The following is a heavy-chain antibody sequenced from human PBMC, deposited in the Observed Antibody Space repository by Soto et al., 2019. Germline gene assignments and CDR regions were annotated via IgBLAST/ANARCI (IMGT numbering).Heavy chain of an antibody. V-gene: IGHV4-59*01. D-gene: IGHD6-19*01. J-gene: IGHJ4*02. CDR2: GST. Sequence: GSTNYNPSLKSRGNRSVDTSKNPSSLKLSSVTAADTAVYYCAREGGGWSDYFDDWGQGTLVTVSS. CDR3: AREGGGWSDYFDD.